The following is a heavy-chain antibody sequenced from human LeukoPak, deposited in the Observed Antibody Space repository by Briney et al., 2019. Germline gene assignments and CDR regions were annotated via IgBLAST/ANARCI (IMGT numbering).Heavy chain of an antibody. CDR1: GFTFSTYE. CDR2: ISSSGRTT. Sequence: GGSLRLSCAASGFTFSTYEMSWVRQTPGRGLEWVACISSSGRTTYYADSVKGRFTISRDDAKNSLYLQMNSLKVEDTAVYYCAREGGSFFFEYWGQGTLVTVSS. D-gene: IGHD2-15*01. V-gene: IGHV3-48*03. CDR3: AREGGSFFFEY. J-gene: IGHJ4*02.